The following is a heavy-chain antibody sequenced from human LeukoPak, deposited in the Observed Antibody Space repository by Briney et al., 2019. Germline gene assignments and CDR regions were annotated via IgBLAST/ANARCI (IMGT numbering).Heavy chain of an antibody. V-gene: IGHV4-59*01. CDR2: IYYSGST. CDR1: GGSISSYY. J-gene: IGHJ4*02. CDR3: ARIVKNGGWLVLFDY. Sequence: SETLSLTCTVSGGSISSYYWSWIRQPPGKGLEWIGYIYYSGSTNYNPSLKSRVTISVDTSKNQFSLKLSSVTAADMAVYYCARIVKNGGWLVLFDYWGQGTLVTVSS. D-gene: IGHD6-19*01.